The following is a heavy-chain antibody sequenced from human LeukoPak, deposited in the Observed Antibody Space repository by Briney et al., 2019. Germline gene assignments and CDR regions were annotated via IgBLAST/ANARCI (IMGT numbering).Heavy chain of an antibody. CDR1: GFTFSSYE. CDR2: ISSSGSTI. J-gene: IGHJ6*02. CDR3: AKDLHYYVAMDV. D-gene: IGHD3-10*02. V-gene: IGHV3-48*03. Sequence: GGSLRLSCAASGFTFSSYEMNWVRQAPGKGLEWVSYISSSGSTIYCADSVKGRFTISRDNSKSTLFLQMNSLRAEDTALYYCAKDLHYYVAMDVWGQGTAVTVSS.